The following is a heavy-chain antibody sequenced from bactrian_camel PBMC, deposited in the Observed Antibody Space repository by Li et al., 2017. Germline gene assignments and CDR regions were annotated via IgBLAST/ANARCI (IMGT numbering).Heavy chain of an antibody. CDR3: AAHLGRACTLHSADFRF. V-gene: IGHV3-2*01. J-gene: IGHJ6*01. CDR2: IYPSRGTT. CDR1: GYIRARNC. Sequence: QVQLVESGGGSVQAGGSLRLSCAASGYIRARNCMLWFRRAPGGKRVGVASIYPSRGTTFYDDSVKGRFTISQDNAQNTLYLRMDNLKPEDTAVYYCAAHLGRACTLHSADFRFWGQGTQVTVS. D-gene: IGHD2*01.